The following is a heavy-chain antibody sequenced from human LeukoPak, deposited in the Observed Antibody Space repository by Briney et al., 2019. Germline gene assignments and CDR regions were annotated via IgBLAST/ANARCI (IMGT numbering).Heavy chain of an antibody. CDR2: IIPILGIA. Sequence: ASVKLSCNASGGTFSSYAISWVRQAPGQGLEWMGRIIPILGIANYAQKFQGRVTITAAKSTSTAYMELSSLRSEDTAVYYCARVSVAGVFDYWGQGTLVTVSS. V-gene: IGHV1-69*04. J-gene: IGHJ4*02. D-gene: IGHD6-19*01. CDR3: ARVSVAGVFDY. CDR1: GGTFSSYA.